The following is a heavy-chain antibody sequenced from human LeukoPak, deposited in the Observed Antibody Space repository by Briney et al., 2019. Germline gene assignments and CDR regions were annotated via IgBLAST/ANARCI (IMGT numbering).Heavy chain of an antibody. CDR3: ARGSTRGASSDI. J-gene: IGHJ3*02. Sequence: ASVKVSCKASVYSFTGYYMYWVRQAPGQGLEWMGWINPNSGGTNYAQKFQGRVTMTRDTSISTAYMELSSLRSDDTAVFYCARGSTRGASSDIWGQGTMVTVSS. D-gene: IGHD5/OR15-5a*01. V-gene: IGHV1-2*02. CDR1: VYSFTGYY. CDR2: INPNSGGT.